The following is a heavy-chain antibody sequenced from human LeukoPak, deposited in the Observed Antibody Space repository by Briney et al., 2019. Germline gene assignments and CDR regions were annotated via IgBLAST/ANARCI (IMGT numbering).Heavy chain of an antibody. CDR2: IYYSGST. D-gene: IGHD5-12*01. V-gene: IGHV4-59*01. J-gene: IGHJ4*02. CDR1: GGSITNYY. CDR3: ARSDIVAPPDY. Sequence: SETLSLTCSLSGGSITNYYWSWIRQPPGKGLEWIGYIYYSGSTNYNPSLKSRVTISVDTSKNQFSLKLSSVTAADTAVYYCARSDIVAPPDYWGQGTLVTVSS.